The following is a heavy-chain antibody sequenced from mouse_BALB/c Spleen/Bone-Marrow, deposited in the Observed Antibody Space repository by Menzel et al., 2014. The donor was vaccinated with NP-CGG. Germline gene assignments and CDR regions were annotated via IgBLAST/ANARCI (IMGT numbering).Heavy chain of an antibody. CDR3: ARRGDIYYGSSAWFAY. V-gene: IGHV14-3*02. D-gene: IGHD1-1*01. J-gene: IGHJ3*01. CDR2: IDPANGNT. Sequence: VQLQQSGAGLVKPGASAKLSCTASGFNIKDTYLHWVKQRPEQGLEWVGRIDPANGNTEYDPKFQGKATITADTSSNTAYLQLSSLTSEDTAVYYCARRGDIYYGSSAWFAYWGQGTLVTVSA. CDR1: GFNIKDTY.